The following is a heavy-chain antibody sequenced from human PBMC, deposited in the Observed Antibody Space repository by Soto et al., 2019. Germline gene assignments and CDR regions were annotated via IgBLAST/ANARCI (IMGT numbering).Heavy chain of an antibody. V-gene: IGHV2-26*01. CDR1: GFSLSNARMG. D-gene: IGHD6-6*01. CDR2: IFSNDEK. CDR3: ARPMGQLGNGMDV. J-gene: IGHJ6*02. Sequence: SGPTLVNPTETLTLTCTVSGFSLSNARMGLSWIRQPPGKALEWLAHIFSNDEKSYSTSLKSRLTISKDTSKSQVVLTMTNMDPVDTATYYCARPMGQLGNGMDVWGQGTTVTVSS.